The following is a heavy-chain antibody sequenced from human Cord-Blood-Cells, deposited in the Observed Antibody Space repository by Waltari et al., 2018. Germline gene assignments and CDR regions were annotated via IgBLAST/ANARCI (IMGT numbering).Heavy chain of an antibody. Sequence: QVQLQPWGAGLLKPPETLSLTCAVYGGSFSGSYWSWFRQPPGKGLEWIGEINHSGSTNYNPSLKSRVTISVDTSKNQFSLKLSSVTAADTAVYYCARRAAAIYWGQGTLVTVSS. CDR2: INHSGST. V-gene: IGHV4-34*01. J-gene: IGHJ4*02. CDR3: ARRAAAIY. CDR1: GGSFSGSY. D-gene: IGHD2-2*01.